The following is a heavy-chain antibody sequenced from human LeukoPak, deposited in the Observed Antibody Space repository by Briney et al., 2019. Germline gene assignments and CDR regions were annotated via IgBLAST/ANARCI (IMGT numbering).Heavy chain of an antibody. V-gene: IGHV4-59*01. J-gene: IGHJ4*02. D-gene: IGHD6-13*01. CDR2: IYYSGST. CDR1: GGSISSYY. Sequence: SETLSLTCTVSGGSISSYYWSWIRQPPGKGLEWIGYIYYSGSTNYNPSLKSRVTISVDTSKNQFSLKLSSVTAADTAVYYCAREKTHSSSYDYWGQGTLVTVSS. CDR3: AREKTHSSSYDY.